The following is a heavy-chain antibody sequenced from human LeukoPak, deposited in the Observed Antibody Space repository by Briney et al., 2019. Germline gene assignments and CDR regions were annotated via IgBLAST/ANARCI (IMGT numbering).Heavy chain of an antibody. J-gene: IGHJ4*02. CDR3: AKQTTEYQLLSGAYFDY. Sequence: PGGSLRLSCVVSGFTFSSYAMSWVRQAPGRGLEWVSAISGGGGSTYYADSVNGRFTISRDNSRNTLYLQMKGLRAEDTAVYYCAKQTTEYQLLSGAYFDYWGQGTLVTVSS. D-gene: IGHD2-2*01. CDR1: GFTFSSYA. V-gene: IGHV3-23*01. CDR2: ISGGGGST.